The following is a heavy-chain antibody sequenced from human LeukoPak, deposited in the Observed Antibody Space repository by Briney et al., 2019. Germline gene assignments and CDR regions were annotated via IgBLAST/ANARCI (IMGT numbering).Heavy chain of an antibody. D-gene: IGHD3-10*01. J-gene: IGHJ4*02. CDR2: INPNSGGT. CDR3: ARDLYYGSGSYGWPNY. V-gene: IGHV1-2*02. CDR1: GYTFTGYY. Sequence: ASVKVSCKASGYTFTGYYMHWVRQAPGQGLEWMGWINPNSGGTNYAQKFQGRVTMTRDTSISTAYMELSRLRSDDTAVYYCARDLYYGSGSYGWPNYWGQGTLVTVSS.